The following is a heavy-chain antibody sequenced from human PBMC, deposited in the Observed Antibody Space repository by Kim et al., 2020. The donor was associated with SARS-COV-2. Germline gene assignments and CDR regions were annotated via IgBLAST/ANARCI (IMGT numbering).Heavy chain of an antibody. D-gene: IGHD1-26*01. Sequence: ASVKVSFKVSGYTLTELSMHWVRQAPGKGLEWMGGFDPEDGETIYAQKFQGRVTMTEDTSTETAYMELSSLRSEDTAVYYCATDLATVKDYWGQGTLVTVSS. CDR1: GYTLTELS. CDR2: FDPEDGET. V-gene: IGHV1-24*01. CDR3: ATDLATVKDY. J-gene: IGHJ4*02.